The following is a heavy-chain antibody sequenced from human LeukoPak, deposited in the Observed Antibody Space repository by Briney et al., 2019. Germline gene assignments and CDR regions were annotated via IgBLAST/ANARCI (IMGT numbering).Heavy chain of an antibody. CDR3: ASLEFIGGAIW. V-gene: IGHV4-39*07. J-gene: IGHJ4*02. Sequence: SETLSLTCTVSGGSISSSSYYWGWIRQPPGKGLEWIGSIYYSGSTYYNPSLKSRVTISVDTSKNQFSLKLSSVTAADPAVYSWASLEFIGGAIWWAQETLVTVPS. CDR2: IYYSGST. CDR1: GGSISSSSYY. D-gene: IGHD1-26*01.